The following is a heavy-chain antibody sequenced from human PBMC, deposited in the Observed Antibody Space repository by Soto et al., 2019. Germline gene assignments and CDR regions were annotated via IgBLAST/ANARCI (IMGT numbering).Heavy chain of an antibody. V-gene: IGHV1-24*01. CDR3: AVGYCSSTSCHPGAFDI. CDR2: FDPEDGET. J-gene: IGHJ3*02. Sequence: ASVKVSCKVSGYTLTELSMHWVRQAPGKGLEWMGGFDPEDGETIYAQKFQGRVTMTEDTSTDTAYMELSSLRSEDTAVYYCAVGYCSSTSCHPGAFDIWGQGTMVTVSS. D-gene: IGHD2-2*01. CDR1: GYTLTELS.